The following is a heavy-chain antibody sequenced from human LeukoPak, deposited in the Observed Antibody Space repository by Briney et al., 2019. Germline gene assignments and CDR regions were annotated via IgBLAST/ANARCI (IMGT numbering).Heavy chain of an antibody. J-gene: IGHJ4*02. CDR3: ARGALRYSDY. D-gene: IGHD3-9*01. Sequence: GGSLRLSCAASGFTFSSFTMNWVRQAPGKGLEWVSSISSSSSAIYYAASVKGRFTISRDNAKNSLYLQMNSLRDEDTAVYYCARGALRYSDYWGQGTLVTVSS. V-gene: IGHV3-48*02. CDR1: GFTFSSFT. CDR2: ISSSSSAI.